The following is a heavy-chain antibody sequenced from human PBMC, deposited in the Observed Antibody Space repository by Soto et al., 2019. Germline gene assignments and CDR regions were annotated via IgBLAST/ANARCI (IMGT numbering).Heavy chain of an antibody. D-gene: IGHD1-7*01. CDR1: VFAFRSHA. V-gene: IGHV3-30*14. CDR3: ARSSVHLAEDGRLEL. J-gene: IGHJ4*02. CDR2: ISSDGATK. Sequence: VGSLRLSCTSSVFAFRSHAMQCVRHSPGKGLEWVAVISSDGATKYVADSLKGRFTISRDNFESTMSLQMNNLRPEDTALYYCARSSVHLAEDGRLELWGPGTLVIVSS.